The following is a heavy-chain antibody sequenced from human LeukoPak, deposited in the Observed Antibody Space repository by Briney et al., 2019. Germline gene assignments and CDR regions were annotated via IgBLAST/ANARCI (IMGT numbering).Heavy chain of an antibody. V-gene: IGHV4-39*07. D-gene: IGHD2-8*01. CDR2: IYYSGST. J-gene: IGHJ4*02. CDR1: GGSISSSSYY. CDR3: ARDLVSGVGTDY. Sequence: SETLSLTRAVSGGSISSSSYYWGWIRQPPGKGLEWIGSIYYSGSTYYNPSLKSRVTISVDMSKNQFSLKLSSVTAADTAVYYCARDLVSGVGTDYWGQGTLVTVSS.